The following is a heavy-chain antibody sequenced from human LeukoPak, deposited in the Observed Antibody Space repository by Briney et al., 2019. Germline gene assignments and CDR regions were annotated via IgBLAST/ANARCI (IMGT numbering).Heavy chain of an antibody. V-gene: IGHV1-18*01. J-gene: IGHJ4*02. CDR1: GYTFTSYG. CDR2: ISGYNGYT. CDR3: ARRHYYDSSGYFDY. Sequence: GASVKVSCKASGYTFTSYGISWVRQAPGQGLEWMGWISGYNGYTNYAQKVQGRVTMTADTSTSTAFMELSSLRSEDTAVYYCARRHYYDSSGYFDYWGQGTLVTVSS. D-gene: IGHD3-22*01.